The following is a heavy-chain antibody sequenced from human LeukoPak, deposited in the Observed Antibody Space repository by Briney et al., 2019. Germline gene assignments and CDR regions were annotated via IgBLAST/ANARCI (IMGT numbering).Heavy chain of an antibody. CDR2: INPSGGGT. CDR1: GYTFSDFY. J-gene: IGHJ6*03. CDR3: AKDRRGHKSYYYFYYMDV. D-gene: IGHD3-16*01. V-gene: IGHV1-2*02. Sequence: ASVKVSCKASGYTFSDFYIHWVRQAPGQGLDWVGWINPSGGGTNYAPQFQGRVTIARETSISTAYMELSRLTSDDTAVYYCAKDRRGHKSYYYFYYMDVWGKGTTVTVSS.